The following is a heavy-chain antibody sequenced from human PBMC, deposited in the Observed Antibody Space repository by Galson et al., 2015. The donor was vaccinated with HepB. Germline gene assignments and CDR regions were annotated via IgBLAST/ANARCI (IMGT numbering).Heavy chain of an antibody. Sequence: SLRLSCAASGFTFSSYAMHWVRQAPGKGLEWVAVISYDGSNKYYADSVKGRFTISRDNSKNTLYLQMNSLRAEDTAVYYCAREALFEPDYWGQGTLVTVSS. CDR2: ISYDGSNK. V-gene: IGHV3-30*04. D-gene: IGHD2-21*01. CDR3: AREALFEPDY. J-gene: IGHJ4*02. CDR1: GFTFSSYA.